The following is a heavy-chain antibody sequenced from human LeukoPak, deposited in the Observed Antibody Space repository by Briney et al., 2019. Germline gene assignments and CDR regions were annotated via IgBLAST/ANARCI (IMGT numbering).Heavy chain of an antibody. D-gene: IGHD3-9*01. V-gene: IGHV4-38-2*02. CDR1: GYSISSGYY. CDR3: ASDWSKYRFDN. J-gene: IGHJ4*02. Sequence: SETLSLTCTVSGYSISSGYYWGWIRQPPGKGLEWIGSIYHSGSTYYNPSLKSRVTISVDTSKNQFSLKLSSVTAADTAIYYCASDWSKYRFDNWGQGTLVTVSS. CDR2: IYHSGST.